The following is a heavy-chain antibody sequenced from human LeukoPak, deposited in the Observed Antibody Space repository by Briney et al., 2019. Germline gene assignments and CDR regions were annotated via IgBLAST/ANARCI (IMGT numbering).Heavy chain of an antibody. D-gene: IGHD2-15*01. CDR1: DDSITTYY. J-gene: IGHJ4*02. CDR2: LYNSAIT. V-gene: IGHV4-59*01. Sequence: SETLSLTCTVSDDSITTYYWSWLRQSPGKGLEWIAYLYNSAITRDNPSLRSRVTISLDTSKNQFSLSLTSVTTADTAVYYCARVEGGGSSLYWGQGSLVTVSS. CDR3: ARVEGGGSSLY.